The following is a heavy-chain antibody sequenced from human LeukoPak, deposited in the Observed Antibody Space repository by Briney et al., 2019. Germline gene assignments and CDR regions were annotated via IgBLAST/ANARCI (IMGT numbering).Heavy chain of an antibody. V-gene: IGHV4-4*07. J-gene: IGHJ3*02. CDR2: TYTSGST. Sequence: PSETLSLTCTVSGGSISSYYWSWIRQPAGKGLEWIGRTYTSGSTNYNPSLKSRVTMSVDTCKNQFSLKLSSVTAADTAVYYCAKGIAVSGSPFYDAFDIWGQGTMVTVSS. D-gene: IGHD6-19*01. CDR1: GGSISSYY. CDR3: AKGIAVSGSPFYDAFDI.